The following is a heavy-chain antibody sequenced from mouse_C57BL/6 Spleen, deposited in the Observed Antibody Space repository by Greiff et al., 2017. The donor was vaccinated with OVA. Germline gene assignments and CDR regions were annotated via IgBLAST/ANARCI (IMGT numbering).Heavy chain of an antibody. V-gene: IGHV5-17*01. CDR3: ARRDGSYYYAMDY. J-gene: IGHJ4*01. Sequence: EVMLVESGGGLVKPGGSLKLSCAASGFTFSDYGMHWVRQAPEKGLEWVAYISSGSSTIYYADTVKGRFTISRDNAKNTLFLQMTSLRSEDTAMYYCARRDGSYYYAMDYWGQGTSVTVSS. CDR2: ISSGSSTI. CDR1: GFTFSDYG. D-gene: IGHD2-3*01.